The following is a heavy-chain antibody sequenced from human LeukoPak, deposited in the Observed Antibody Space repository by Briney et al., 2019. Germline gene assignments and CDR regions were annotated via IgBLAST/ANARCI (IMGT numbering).Heavy chain of an antibody. V-gene: IGHV4-59*01. D-gene: IGHD1-1*01. J-gene: IGHJ4*02. CDR2: IYYSGST. CDR1: GGSISSYY. Sequence: PSETLSLTCTVSGGSISSYYWSWIRQPPGKGLEWIGYIYYSGSTNYNPSLKSRVTISVDTSKNQFSLKLSSVTAADTAVYYCARGRETGTDYWGQGTLVTVSS. CDR3: ARGRETGTDY.